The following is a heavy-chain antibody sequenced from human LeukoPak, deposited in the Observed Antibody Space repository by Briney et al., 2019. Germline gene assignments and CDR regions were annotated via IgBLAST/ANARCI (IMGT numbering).Heavy chain of an antibody. D-gene: IGHD4-17*01. CDR2: IYSGGST. J-gene: IGHJ4*02. CDR3: ARGPTTALYYFDY. CDR1: GFTFSSYA. V-gene: IGHV3-66*01. Sequence: GGSLRLSCAASGFTFSSYAMSWVRQAPGKGLEWVSVIYSGGSTYYADSVKGRFTISRDNSKNTLYLQMNSLRAEDTAVYYCARGPTTALYYFDYWGQGTLVTVSS.